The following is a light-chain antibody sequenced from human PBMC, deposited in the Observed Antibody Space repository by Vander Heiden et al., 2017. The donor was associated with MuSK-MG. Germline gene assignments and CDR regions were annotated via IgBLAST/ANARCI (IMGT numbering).Light chain of an antibody. J-gene: IGLJ1*01. CDR2: EGS. CDR1: SRDVGRHNL. CDR3: CSYAGSNYV. Sequence: QSALTQPASVSGSPGQSITISCTGTSRDVGRHNLVPWYQQHPGKARKLMIYEGSRRPSGVSNRFSGSKSGNTASLTISGLQAEDEADYYCCSYAGSNYVFGTGTKVTVL. V-gene: IGLV2-23*01.